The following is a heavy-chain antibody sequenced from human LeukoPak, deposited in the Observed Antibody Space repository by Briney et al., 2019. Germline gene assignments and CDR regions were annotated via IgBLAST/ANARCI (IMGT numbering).Heavy chain of an antibody. CDR2: IKQDGSEK. CDR1: GFTFSSYA. CDR3: ARYSSGWYENDAFDI. V-gene: IGHV3-7*01. D-gene: IGHD6-19*01. J-gene: IGHJ3*02. Sequence: GGSLRLSCAASGFTFSSYAMSWVRQAPGKGLEWVANIKQDGSEKYYVDSVKGRFTISRDNAKNSLYLQMNSLRAEDTAVYYCARYSSGWYENDAFDIWGQGTMVTVSS.